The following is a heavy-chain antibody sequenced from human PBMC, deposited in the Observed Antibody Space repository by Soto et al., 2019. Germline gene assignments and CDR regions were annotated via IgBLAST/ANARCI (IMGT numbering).Heavy chain of an antibody. CDR2: ISSSGSTI. V-gene: IGHV3-48*03. J-gene: IGHJ6*02. CDR3: ARLRASSGSDSYYYYYYGMDV. D-gene: IGHD6-19*01. Sequence: GGSLRLSCAASGFTFSSYEMNWVRQAPGKGLEWVSYISSSGSTIYYADSVKGRFTISRDNAKNSLYLQMNSLRAEDTAVYYCARLRASSGSDSYYYYYYGMDVWGQGTTVTVSS. CDR1: GFTFSSYE.